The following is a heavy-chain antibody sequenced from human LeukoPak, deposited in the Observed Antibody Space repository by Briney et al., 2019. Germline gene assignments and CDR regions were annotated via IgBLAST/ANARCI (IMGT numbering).Heavy chain of an antibody. Sequence: PGGSLRLSCAASGFTFSDYYMSWIRQAPGKGLEWVSYIRSDSTYTNYADSVKGRFTISRDNAKSSLYLQMNSLRAEDTAVYYCARSQGYGDFDYWGQGTLVTVSS. CDR3: ARSQGYGDFDY. CDR1: GFTFSDYY. D-gene: IGHD6-13*01. CDR2: IRSDSTYT. J-gene: IGHJ4*02. V-gene: IGHV3-11*03.